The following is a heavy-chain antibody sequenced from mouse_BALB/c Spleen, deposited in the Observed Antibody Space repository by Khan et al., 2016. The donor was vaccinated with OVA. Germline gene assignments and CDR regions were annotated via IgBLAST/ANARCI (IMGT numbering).Heavy chain of an antibody. V-gene: IGHV9-1*02. CDR2: INTYTGEP. CDR1: AYTFTNYG. CDR3: ARGASYWYFDV. J-gene: IGHJ1*01. Sequence: QIQLVQSGPELKKPGETVKISCKASAYTFTNYGMNWVKQAPGKGLKWMGWINTYTGEPTYTDDFTGRFAFSLETSASTAYLQINNLKNEDMATYFCARGASYWYFDVWGAGTTVTGSS.